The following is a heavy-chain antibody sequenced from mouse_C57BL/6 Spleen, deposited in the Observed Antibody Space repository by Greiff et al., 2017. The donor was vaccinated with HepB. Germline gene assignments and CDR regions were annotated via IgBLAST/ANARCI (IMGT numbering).Heavy chain of an antibody. CDR3: ANYYGSSYGGVYWYFDV. CDR1: GYSITSGYY. D-gene: IGHD1-1*01. CDR2: ISYDGSN. Sequence: VQLQESGPGLVKPSQSLSLTCSVTGYSITSGYYWNWIRQFPGNKLEWMGYISYDGSNNYNPSLKNRISITRDTSKNQFFLKLNSVTTEDTATYYCANYYGSSYGGVYWYFDVWGTGTTVTVSS. V-gene: IGHV3-6*01. J-gene: IGHJ1*03.